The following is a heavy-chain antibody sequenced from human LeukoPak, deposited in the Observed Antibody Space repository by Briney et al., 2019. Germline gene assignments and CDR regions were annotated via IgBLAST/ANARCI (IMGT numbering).Heavy chain of an antibody. CDR1: GYTFTIYG. V-gene: IGHV1-18*01. CDR2: ISAYNGNT. D-gene: IGHD3-3*01. J-gene: IGHJ5*02. Sequence: ASGKVSCKASGYTFTIYGISWVRQAPGQGLEWMGWISAYNGNTNYAQKRQGRVTMTTDTSTSTAYMELRSLRSDDTAVYYCARNQPYDFGAAESEGHSASWFDPWGQGTLVRLPS. CDR3: ARNQPYDFGAAESEGHSASWFDP.